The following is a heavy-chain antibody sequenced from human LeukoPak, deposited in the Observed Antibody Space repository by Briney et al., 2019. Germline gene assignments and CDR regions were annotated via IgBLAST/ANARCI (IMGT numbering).Heavy chain of an antibody. V-gene: IGHV3-74*01. J-gene: IGHJ4*02. D-gene: IGHD2-2*01. Sequence: GGSLRLSCIASGFTFSSYCVQCVRQAPGKGLVLVSRINIYGSSTRYADSVKGRFPLSRDNAKNTLYLQVKNLRAEDTAVYYCARESGYCSATSRYRPEDYWGQGNLVIVSS. CDR1: GFTFSSYC. CDR3: ARESGYCSATSRYRPEDY. CDR2: INIYGSST.